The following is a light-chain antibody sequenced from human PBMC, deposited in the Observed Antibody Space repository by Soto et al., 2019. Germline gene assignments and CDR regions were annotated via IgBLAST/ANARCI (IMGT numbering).Light chain of an antibody. J-gene: IGKJ2*01. CDR2: GAS. V-gene: IGKV3-20*01. CDR1: QSVSSSY. Sequence: EIVLTQSPGTLSLSPGERATLSCRASQSVSSSYLAWYQQKPGQAPRLLIYGASSRATGIPDRFSGSGYGTEFTHTISRRQHEDFAVYYCQQYGGSPPRYTFGQGTKLEIK. CDR3: QQYGGSPPRYT.